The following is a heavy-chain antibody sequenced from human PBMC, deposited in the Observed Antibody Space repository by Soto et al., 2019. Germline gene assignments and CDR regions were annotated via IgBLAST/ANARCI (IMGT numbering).Heavy chain of an antibody. D-gene: IGHD1-26*01. Sequence: PSETLSLTCTVSGGSVNTYNLFWAWVRQPPGKGLEWIASIHYGGNAYYSPSLTTRVTISRDTSKNRVSLELRSVTAAATAVYYCARRYGSAIDYWGQGTLVTVSS. CDR3: ARRYGSAIDY. CDR1: GGSVNTYNLF. J-gene: IGHJ4*02. V-gene: IGHV4-39*01. CDR2: IHYGGNA.